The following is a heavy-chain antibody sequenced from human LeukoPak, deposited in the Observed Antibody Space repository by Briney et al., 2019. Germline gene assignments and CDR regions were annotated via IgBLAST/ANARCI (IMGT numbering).Heavy chain of an antibody. Sequence: GGSLRLSCAASGFTFSSYAMSWVRQAPGKGLEWVSTIGGGGGSTFYAASVKGRFTISRDNSKNTVYLQMNSLRAEDTAVYYCAKDDRYCSSTSCYFPYWGQGTLVTVSS. CDR3: AKDDRYCSSTSCYFPY. CDR2: IGGGGGST. J-gene: IGHJ4*02. D-gene: IGHD2-2*01. CDR1: GFTFSSYA. V-gene: IGHV3-23*01.